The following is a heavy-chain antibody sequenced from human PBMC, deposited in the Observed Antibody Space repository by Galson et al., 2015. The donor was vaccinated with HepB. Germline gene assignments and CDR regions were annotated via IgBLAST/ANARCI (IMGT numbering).Heavy chain of an antibody. CDR1: GLTFSSYA. V-gene: IGHV3-23*01. Sequence: SLRLSCAASGLTFSSYAMSWVRQAPGKGLEWVSAISGSGGSTYYADSVKGRFTISRDNSKNTLYLQMNSLRAEDTAVYYCAKPLWDYGDYGTVFWYFDLWGRGTLVTVSS. CDR3: AKPLWDYGDYGTVFWYFDL. D-gene: IGHD4-17*01. CDR2: ISGSGGST. J-gene: IGHJ2*01.